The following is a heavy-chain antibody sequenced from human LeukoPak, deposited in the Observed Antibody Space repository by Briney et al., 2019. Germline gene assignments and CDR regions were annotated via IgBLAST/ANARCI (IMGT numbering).Heavy chain of an antibody. Sequence: PGGSLRLSCAASGFTFSSYWMHWVRQAPGKGLEWFSRINSDGSSTSYADSVKGRFTISRDNAKNTLYLQMNSLRAEDTAVYYCARGDDYVWGSYMSDAFDIWGQGTMVTVSS. CDR1: GFTFSSYW. D-gene: IGHD3-16*01. J-gene: IGHJ3*02. CDR2: INSDGSST. V-gene: IGHV3-74*01. CDR3: ARGDDYVWGSYMSDAFDI.